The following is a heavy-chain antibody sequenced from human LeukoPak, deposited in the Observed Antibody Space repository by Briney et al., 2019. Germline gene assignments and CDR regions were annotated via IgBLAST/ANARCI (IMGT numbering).Heavy chain of an antibody. Sequence: PGGSLRLSCAASGFTFRNYWMHWVRQAPGKGVVWVSRINIDGSTRYADSVEGRFTISRDNAKNTLYLQMNSLRAEDTAVYYCARAGGSGWFDPWGQGTLVTVSS. D-gene: IGHD3-10*01. CDR3: ARAGGSGWFDP. CDR2: INIDGST. V-gene: IGHV3-74*01. CDR1: GFTFRNYW. J-gene: IGHJ5*02.